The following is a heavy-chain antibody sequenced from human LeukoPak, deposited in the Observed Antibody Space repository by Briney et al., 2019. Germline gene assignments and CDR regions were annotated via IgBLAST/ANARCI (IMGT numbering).Heavy chain of an antibody. J-gene: IGHJ3*02. CDR3: VRSPSNFDAFDI. Sequence: GGSLRLSCAASGFTFSPYWMHWVRQAPGKGLVWVSRVDSGGANTNYADSVKGRFTISRDNAKNTLYLQMSSLRVEDTAVYYCVRSPSNFDAFDIWGQGTMVTVSS. CDR1: GFTFSPYW. CDR2: VDSGGANT. V-gene: IGHV3-74*01. D-gene: IGHD4-11*01.